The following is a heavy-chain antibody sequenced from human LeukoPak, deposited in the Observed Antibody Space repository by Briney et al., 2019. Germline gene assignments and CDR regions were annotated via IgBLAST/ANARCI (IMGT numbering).Heavy chain of an antibody. J-gene: IGHJ3*02. D-gene: IGHD2-21*01. V-gene: IGHV4-31*03. CDR2: IYYSGST. CDR3: ARDCDPGGRAFLI. Sequence: PSQTLSLTCTVSGGSISSGGYYWSWIRQHPGTGLEWIGYIYYSGSTYYNPSLKSRPTISVDTSKNQFSLKLSAVTAADTALYYWARDCDPGGRAFLIWGQGTMGTVSS. CDR1: GGSISSGGYY.